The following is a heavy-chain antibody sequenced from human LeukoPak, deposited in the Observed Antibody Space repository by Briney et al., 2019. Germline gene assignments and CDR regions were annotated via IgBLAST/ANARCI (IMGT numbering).Heavy chain of an antibody. J-gene: IGHJ6*02. Sequence: SVKVSCKASGFTFTSSAMQWVRQARGQRLEWMGWIVVDSGDTQYAQMFQERVTITRDMSTSTAYMELSSLRSDDTAVYYCAAAPDSSGRYGMDVWGQGTTVTVSS. D-gene: IGHD3-22*01. CDR1: GFTFTSSA. CDR3: AAAPDSSGRYGMDV. V-gene: IGHV1-58*02. CDR2: IVVDSGDT.